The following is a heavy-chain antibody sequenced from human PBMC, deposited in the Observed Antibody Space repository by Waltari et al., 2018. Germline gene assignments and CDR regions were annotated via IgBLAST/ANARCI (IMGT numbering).Heavy chain of an antibody. D-gene: IGHD5-12*01. CDR3: VKGRAVGYDYDY. V-gene: IGHV3-64D*06. Sequence: EVQLVESGGGLVQPGGSLRLPCPASGFTFRSYVMHWVRQAPGKGLEYVSVISDNGGNTYYGDSVKGRFTVSRDNSKNTLYLQMSSMRADDTAVYYCVKGRAVGYDYDYWGQGTLVTVSS. J-gene: IGHJ4*02. CDR1: GFTFRSYV. CDR2: ISDNGGNT.